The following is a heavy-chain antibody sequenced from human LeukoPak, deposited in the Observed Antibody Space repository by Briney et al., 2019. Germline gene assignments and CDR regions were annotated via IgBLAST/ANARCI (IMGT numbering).Heavy chain of an antibody. J-gene: IGHJ6*02. V-gene: IGHV4-34*01. CDR2: INHSGST. CDR3: ASLSTLDCSSTSCFTYYYGMDV. Sequence: SETLSLTCAVYGGSFSGYYWSWIRQPPGKGLEWIGEINHSGSTNCNPSLKSRVTISVDTSKNQFSLKLSSVTAADTAVYYCASLSTLDCSSTSCFTYYYGMDVWGQGTTVTVSS. D-gene: IGHD2-2*01. CDR1: GGSFSGYY.